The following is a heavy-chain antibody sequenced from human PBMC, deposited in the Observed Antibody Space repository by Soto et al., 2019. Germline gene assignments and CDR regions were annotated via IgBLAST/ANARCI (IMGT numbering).Heavy chain of an antibody. CDR2: IDGSGTTK. V-gene: IGHV3-48*03. D-gene: IGHD3-10*01. CDR3: ARGFGRFNY. Sequence: EVQLLESGGGLVQPGGSLRLSCGVSGFTFNDFEMNWVRQAPGKGLEWLAYIDGSGTTKKYADSVRGRFTISRDNPNNSLFLQMSSLRAADTAIYYCARGFGRFNYWGQGTLFSFSS. J-gene: IGHJ4*02. CDR1: GFTFNDFE.